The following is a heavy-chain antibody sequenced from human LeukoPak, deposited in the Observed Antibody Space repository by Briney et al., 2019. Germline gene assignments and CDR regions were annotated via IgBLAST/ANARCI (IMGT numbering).Heavy chain of an antibody. CDR3: AKTSNTWGGDFDY. CDR1: GLSFNSQV. J-gene: IGHJ4*02. CDR2: ITSTGGST. V-gene: IGHV3-23*01. D-gene: IGHD3-16*01. Sequence: PGGSLRLSCAASGLSFNSQVMSWVRQAPGKGLGWGSTITSTGGSTYYADSVQGRFTISKDNSKSTLYLQMSSLTAEDTALYYCAKTSNTWGGDFDYWGQGTLVTVSS.